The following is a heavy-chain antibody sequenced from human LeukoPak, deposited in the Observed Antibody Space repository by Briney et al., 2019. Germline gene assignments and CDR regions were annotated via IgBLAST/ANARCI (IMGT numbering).Heavy chain of an antibody. J-gene: IGHJ4*02. D-gene: IGHD3-3*01. Sequence: GGSLRLSCAASGFTFSSYAMSWVRQAPGKGLEWVSAISGSGGSTYYADSVKGRLTISRDNSKNTLYLQMNSLRAEDTAVYYCAKSIAFGVVITRYYFDYWGQGTLVTVSS. V-gene: IGHV3-23*01. CDR3: AKSIAFGVVITRYYFDY. CDR2: ISGSGGST. CDR1: GFTFSSYA.